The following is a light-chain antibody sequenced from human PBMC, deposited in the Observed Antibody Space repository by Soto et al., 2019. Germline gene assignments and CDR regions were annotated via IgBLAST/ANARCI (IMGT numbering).Light chain of an antibody. CDR2: YDS. V-gene: IGLV3-21*04. J-gene: IGLJ1*01. Sequence: SYELTQPPSVSVAPGKTARITCGGNNIGSKSVHWYQQKPGQAPVLVIYYDSDRPSGIPERFSGSNSGNTATLTISRVEAGDEADYYCQVWDSSSDQGVFGTGTKV. CDR1: NIGSKS. CDR3: QVWDSSSDQGV.